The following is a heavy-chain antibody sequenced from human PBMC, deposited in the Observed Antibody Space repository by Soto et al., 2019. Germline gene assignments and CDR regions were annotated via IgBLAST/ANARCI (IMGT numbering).Heavy chain of an antibody. CDR2: ISSSGSTI. CDR1: GFTFSDYY. V-gene: IGHV3-11*01. Sequence: PGGSLRLSCAASGFTFSDYYMSWIRQAPGKGLEWVSYISSSGSTIYYAGSVKGRFTISRDNAKNSLYLQMNSLRAEDTAVYYCARGASSYSSSSLAFWGQGTLVTVSS. D-gene: IGHD6-6*01. J-gene: IGHJ4*02. CDR3: ARGASSYSSSSLAF.